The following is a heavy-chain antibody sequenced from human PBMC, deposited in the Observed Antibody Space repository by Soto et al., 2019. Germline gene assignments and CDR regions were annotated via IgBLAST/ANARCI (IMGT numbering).Heavy chain of an antibody. CDR1: GGSISSYY. Sequence: SETLSLTCTVSGGSISSYYWSWIRQPPGKGLEWIGYIYYSGSTNYNPSLKSRVTISVDTSKNQFSLKLSSVTAADTAVYYCARVYCSGGSCYPDAFDIWGQGTMVTVSS. J-gene: IGHJ3*02. CDR3: ARVYCSGGSCYPDAFDI. CDR2: IYYSGST. V-gene: IGHV4-59*01. D-gene: IGHD2-15*01.